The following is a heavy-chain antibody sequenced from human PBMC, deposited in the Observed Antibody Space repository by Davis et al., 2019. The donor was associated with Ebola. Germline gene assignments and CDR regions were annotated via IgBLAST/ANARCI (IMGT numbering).Heavy chain of an antibody. D-gene: IGHD5-18*01. CDR3: AGGYSYGYWFDY. V-gene: IGHV1-3*01. Sequence: ASVKVSCKASGYTFTSYAMHWVRQAPGQRLEWMGWINAGNGNTKYSQKFQGRVTITADKSTSTAYMELSSLRSEDTAVYYCAGGYSYGYWFDYWGQGTLVTVSS. CDR2: INAGNGNT. J-gene: IGHJ4*02. CDR1: GYTFTSYA.